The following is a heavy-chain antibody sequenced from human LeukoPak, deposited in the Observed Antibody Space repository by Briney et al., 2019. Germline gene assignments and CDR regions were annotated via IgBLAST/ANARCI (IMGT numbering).Heavy chain of an antibody. CDR1: GFTFSSYG. V-gene: IGHV3-30*02. J-gene: IGHJ6*03. CDR2: IRYDGSNK. D-gene: IGHD3-3*01. CDR3: AKSGSIFGVELYYYYYMDG. Sequence: GGSLRLSCAASGFTFSSYGMHWVRQAPGKGLEWVAFIRYDGSNKYYADSVKGRFTISRDNSKNTLYLQMNSLRAEDTAVYYCAKSGSIFGVELYYYYYMDGWRKGTTITVSS.